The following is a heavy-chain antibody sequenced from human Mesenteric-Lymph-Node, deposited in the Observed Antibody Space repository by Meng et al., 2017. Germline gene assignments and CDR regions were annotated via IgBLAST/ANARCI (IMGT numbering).Heavy chain of an antibody. CDR1: GGSLDNSDYF. V-gene: IGHV4-39*01. CDR2: VRYSGTA. D-gene: IGHD4-17*01. Sequence: QRQLKGSGPGLVKPSGTLSLTCTVSGGSLDNSDYFWDWIRQPPGKGLEWIGSVRYSGTAYYNPSLTSRVAISVDTSKNQFSLNLSSLTAADTAVYYCASHVYGDSYGFWGQGTLVTVSS. CDR3: ASHVYGDSYGF. J-gene: IGHJ4*02.